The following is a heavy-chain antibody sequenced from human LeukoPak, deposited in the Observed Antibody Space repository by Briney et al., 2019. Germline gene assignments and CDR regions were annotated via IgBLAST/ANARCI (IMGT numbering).Heavy chain of an antibody. CDR3: ARARIAAAGDDAFDI. CDR2: IIPIFGTA. V-gene: IGHV1-69*06. Sequence: ASVKVSCKASGGTFSSYAISWVRQAPGQGLEWMGGIIPIFGTANYAQKFQGRVTITADKSTSTAYMELSSLRSEDTAVYYCARARIAAAGDDAFDIWGQGTMVIVSS. D-gene: IGHD6-13*01. J-gene: IGHJ3*02. CDR1: GGTFSSYA.